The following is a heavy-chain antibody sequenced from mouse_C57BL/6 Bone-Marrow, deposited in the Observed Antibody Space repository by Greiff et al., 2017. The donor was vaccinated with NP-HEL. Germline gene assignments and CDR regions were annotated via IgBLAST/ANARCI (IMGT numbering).Heavy chain of an antibody. D-gene: IGHD3-3*01. V-gene: IGHV1-54*01. CDR3: ARGDWYAMDY. CDR2: INPGSGGT. CDR1: GYAFTNYL. J-gene: IGHJ4*01. Sequence: VQLQQSGAELVRPGTSVKVSCKASGYAFTNYLIEWVKQRPGQGLEWIGVINPGSGGTNYNEKFKGKATLTADKSSSTAYMQLSSRTSEDSAVYFCARGDWYAMDYWGQGTSVTVSS.